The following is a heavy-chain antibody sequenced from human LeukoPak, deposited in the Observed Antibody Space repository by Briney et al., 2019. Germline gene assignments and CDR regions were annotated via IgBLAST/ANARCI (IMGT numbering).Heavy chain of an antibody. J-gene: IGHJ4*02. CDR1: GFTFSSYE. CDR3: ARGSTRMVGVPDYFDY. CDR2: VSTSGGTI. Sequence: GGSLRLSCAASGFTFSSYEMNWVRQAPGKGLEWVSYVSTSGGTIYYADSVKGRFTISRDNAKNSLYLQMNSLRAEDTGVYYCARGSTRMVGVPDYFDYWGQGTLVTVSS. V-gene: IGHV3-48*03. D-gene: IGHD2-15*01.